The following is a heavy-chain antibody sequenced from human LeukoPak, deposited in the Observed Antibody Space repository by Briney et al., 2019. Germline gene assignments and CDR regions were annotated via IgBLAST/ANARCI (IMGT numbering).Heavy chain of an antibody. CDR2: IYTSGST. Sequence: SETLSLTCTVSGGSISSYYWSWIRQPAGKGLEWIGRIYTSGSTNYNPSLKSRVTMSVDTSKNQFSLKLSSVTAADTAVYYCARERLVLVRGYYYYYMDVWGKGTTVTISS. J-gene: IGHJ6*03. CDR1: GGSISSYY. V-gene: IGHV4-4*07. D-gene: IGHD6-19*01. CDR3: ARERLVLVRGYYYYYMDV.